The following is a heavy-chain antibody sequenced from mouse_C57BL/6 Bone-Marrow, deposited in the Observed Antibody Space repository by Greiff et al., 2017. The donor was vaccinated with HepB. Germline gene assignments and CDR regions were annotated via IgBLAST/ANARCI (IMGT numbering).Heavy chain of an antibody. CDR3: ARRGYGSSYSAWFAY. CDR1: EYEFPSHD. Sequence: DVHLVESGGGLVQPGESLKLSCESNEYEFPSHDMSWVRKTPEKRLELVAAINSDGGSTYYPDTMERRFIISRDNTKKTLYLQMSSLRSEDTALYYCARRGYGSSYSAWFAYWGQGTLVTVSA. J-gene: IGHJ3*01. V-gene: IGHV5-2*01. CDR2: INSDGGST. D-gene: IGHD1-1*01.